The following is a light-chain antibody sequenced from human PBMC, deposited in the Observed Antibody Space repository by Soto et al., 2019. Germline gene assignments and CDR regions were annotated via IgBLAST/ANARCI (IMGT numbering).Light chain of an antibody. CDR1: RSLSKN. Sequence: DIQMNQSPSSLSASLGDRVTIACRASRSLSKNLNWYQQKPGEAHQLLIYHASNLQSGVPTRFRGSGSQTDFSLTISGLQPEDFATDYCQQSYTAPPVTGGGGTELELK. J-gene: IGKJ4*02. V-gene: IGKV1-39*01. CDR2: HAS. CDR3: QQSYTAPPVT.